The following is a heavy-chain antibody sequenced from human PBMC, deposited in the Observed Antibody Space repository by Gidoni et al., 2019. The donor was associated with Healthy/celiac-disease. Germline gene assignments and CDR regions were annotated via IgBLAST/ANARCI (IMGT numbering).Heavy chain of an antibody. CDR1: GYTFTGYY. Sequence: QVQLVQSGAEVKKPAASVTVSCKASGYTFTGYYMHWVRQAPGQGLEWMGWINPNSGGTNYAQKFQGRVTMTRDTSISTAYMELSRLRSDDTAVYYCARVTEWELHASGWFDPWGQGTLVTVSS. V-gene: IGHV1-2*02. CDR2: INPNSGGT. J-gene: IGHJ5*02. D-gene: IGHD1-26*01. CDR3: ARVTEWELHASGWFDP.